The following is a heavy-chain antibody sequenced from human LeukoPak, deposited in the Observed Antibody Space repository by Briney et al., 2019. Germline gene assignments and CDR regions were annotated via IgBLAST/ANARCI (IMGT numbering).Heavy chain of an antibody. CDR2: INQDGSEK. D-gene: IGHD6-13*01. J-gene: IGHJ4*02. CDR3: ARGGQQLADY. CDR1: KFTFSGYW. Sequence: GGSLRLSCAAYKFTFSGYWMSWLRQAPGQGLEWVANINQDGSEKYYLDSVKGRFTVSRDNAKNSLYLQMNSLRAEDTAVYYCARGGQQLADYWGQGTLVTVSS. V-gene: IGHV3-7*04.